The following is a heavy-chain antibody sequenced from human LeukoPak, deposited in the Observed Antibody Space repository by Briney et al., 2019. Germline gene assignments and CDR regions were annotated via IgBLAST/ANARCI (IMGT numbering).Heavy chain of an antibody. CDR2: ISYDGSNK. J-gene: IGHJ6*02. CDR3: ARDLVSSGYFTSGMDV. Sequence: AGRSLRLSCAASGFTFSSYGMHCVRQAPGMGLEWVAIISYDGSNKYYADSVKGRFTISRDNAKNSLYLQMNSLRDEDTAVYYCARDLVSSGYFTSGMDVWGQGTTVTVSS. D-gene: IGHD3-22*01. CDR1: GFTFSSYG. V-gene: IGHV3-30*03.